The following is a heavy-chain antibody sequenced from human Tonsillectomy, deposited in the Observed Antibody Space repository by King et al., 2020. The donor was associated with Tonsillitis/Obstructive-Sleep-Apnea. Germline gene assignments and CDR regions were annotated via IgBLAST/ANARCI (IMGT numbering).Heavy chain of an antibody. CDR2: ISGSSSTI. CDR1: GFTFSSYS. D-gene: IGHD2-15*01. J-gene: IGHJ4*02. CDR3: ARVFSCGTCYSNI. Sequence: VQLVESGGGLVQPGGSLRLSCAASGFTFSSYSMNWVRQAPGKGLEWVSYISGSSSTIYYADSVKGRFTISRDNAKNSLFLQMNSLRDEDTAVYYCARVFSCGTCYSNIWGQGTLVTVSS. V-gene: IGHV3-48*02.